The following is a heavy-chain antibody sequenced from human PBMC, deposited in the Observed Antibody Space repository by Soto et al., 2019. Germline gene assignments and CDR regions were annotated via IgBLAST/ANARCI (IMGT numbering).Heavy chain of an antibody. CDR1: GGSFSGYY. CDR3: ARSTAMVTRVGYYYYMDV. V-gene: IGHV4-34*01. D-gene: IGHD5-18*01. J-gene: IGHJ6*03. Sequence: SETLSLTCAVYGGSFSGYYWSWIRQPPGKGLEWIGEINHSGSTNYNPSLKSRVTISVDTSKNQFSLKLSSVTAADTAVYYCARSTAMVTRVGYYYYMDVWGKGTTVTVSS. CDR2: INHSGST.